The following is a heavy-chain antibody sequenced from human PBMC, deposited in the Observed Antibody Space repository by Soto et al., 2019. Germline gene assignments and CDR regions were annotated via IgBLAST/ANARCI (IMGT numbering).Heavy chain of an antibody. D-gene: IGHD5-12*01. CDR3: ARAPGYADYYYGMDV. CDR1: GGSISNYY. CDR2: IYYSGST. V-gene: IGHV4-59*12. Sequence: SETLSLTCTVSGGSISNYYWSWIRQPPGKGLEWIGYIYYSGSTDYNPSLKSRVTISVDKSKNQFSLNLSSVTAADTAVYYCARAPGYADYYYGMDVWGRGTTVTAP. J-gene: IGHJ6*02.